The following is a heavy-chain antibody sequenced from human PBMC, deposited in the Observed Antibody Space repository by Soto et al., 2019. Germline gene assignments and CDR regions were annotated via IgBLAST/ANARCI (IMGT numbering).Heavy chain of an antibody. D-gene: IGHD6-19*01. Sequence: PGGSLRLSCAASGFTFSSYSMNWVRQAPGKGLEWVSYISSSSSAIYYADSVKGRFTISRDNAKNSLYLQMNSLRAEDTAVYYCARVSRWYSSGWDDYWGQGTLVTVSS. J-gene: IGHJ4*02. CDR2: ISSSSSAI. CDR3: ARVSRWYSSGWDDY. V-gene: IGHV3-48*01. CDR1: GFTFSSYS.